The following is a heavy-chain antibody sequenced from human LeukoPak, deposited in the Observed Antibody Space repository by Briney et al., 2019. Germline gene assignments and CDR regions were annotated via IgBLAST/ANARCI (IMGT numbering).Heavy chain of an antibody. J-gene: IGHJ6*02. V-gene: IGHV3-74*01. CDR2: INGDGSTT. CDR3: ARGGGPSGSVVGMDV. Sequence: GGSLRLSCAASGFTFSSYWMHWVRQAPGKGLVWVSRINGDGSTTNYADSVKGRFTISRDNAKNALYLQMSSLRADDTAVYYCARGGGPSGSVVGMDVWGQGTTVTVSS. CDR1: GFTFSSYW. D-gene: IGHD4-23*01.